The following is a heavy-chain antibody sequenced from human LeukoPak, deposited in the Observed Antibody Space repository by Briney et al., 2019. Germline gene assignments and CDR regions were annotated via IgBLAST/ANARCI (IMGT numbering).Heavy chain of an antibody. J-gene: IGHJ5*02. V-gene: IGHV4-39*07. Sequence: SETLSLTCKVSGGSISSSSYYWGWIRQPPGKGLEWIGSIYYSGSTYYNPSLKSRVIISVDTSKNQFSLKLNSVTAADTAVYYCARGPGLFDPWGQGTLVTVSS. CDR2: IYYSGST. CDR3: ARGPGLFDP. CDR1: GGSISSSSYY.